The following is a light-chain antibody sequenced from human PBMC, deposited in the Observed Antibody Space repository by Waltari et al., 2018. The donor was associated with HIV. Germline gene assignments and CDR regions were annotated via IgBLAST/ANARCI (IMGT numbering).Light chain of an antibody. CDR2: WAS. J-gene: IGKJ1*01. CDR3: QQYYSTPRT. V-gene: IGKV4-1*01. CDR1: QKILFSSTNNNY. Sequence: DIVLPQSPDSPSVSLGERATMNCKSSQKILFSSTNNNYLSWYQQRPGQPPRLLIYWASSRESGVPERFTGSGSGTNFTLTISRLQADDVAVYFCQQYYSTPRTFGQGTKV.